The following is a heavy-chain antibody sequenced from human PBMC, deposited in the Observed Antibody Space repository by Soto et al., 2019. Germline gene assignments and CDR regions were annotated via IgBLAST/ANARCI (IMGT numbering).Heavy chain of an antibody. CDR3: ARIRFHQYYYGIDV. CDR2: ISAYNGNT. Sequence: QVQLVQSGAEVKKPGASVKVSCKASGYTFTSYGISWVRQAPGQGLEWMGWISAYNGNTNYARKLQGRVTMTTDTSASTGYIELRSLGSDDTAVYYCARIRFHQYYYGIDVWGQGTTVTVSS. V-gene: IGHV1-18*01. D-gene: IGHD3-3*01. CDR1: GYTFTSYG. J-gene: IGHJ6*02.